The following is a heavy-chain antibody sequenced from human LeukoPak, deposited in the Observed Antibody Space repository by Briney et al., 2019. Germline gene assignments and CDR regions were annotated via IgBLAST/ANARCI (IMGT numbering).Heavy chain of an antibody. V-gene: IGHV1-2*02. J-gene: IGHJ4*02. CDR1: GYTFTGYD. CDR3: ARVYSGSYYGCFDY. D-gene: IGHD1-26*01. Sequence: GASVKVSCKASGYTFTGYDMHWVRQAPGQGLEWMGWINTNSGGTNYAQKFQGRVTMTRDTSISTAYMELSRLRSDDTAVYYCARVYSGSYYGCFDYWGQGTLVTVSS. CDR2: INTNSGGT.